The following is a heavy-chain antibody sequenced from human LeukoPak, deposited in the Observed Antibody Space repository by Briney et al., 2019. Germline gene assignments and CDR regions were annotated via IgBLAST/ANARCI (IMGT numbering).Heavy chain of an antibody. V-gene: IGHV4-4*02. CDR2: VNLQGST. J-gene: IGHJ4*02. Sequence: SETLSLTCGVSGGSITNTNYWTWVRQPPGKGLEWIGEVNLQGSTNYSPSLMGRVAISVDTSENHISLQLTSVTAADAAVYYCAREGGPYRPLDYSGQGTLVTVSS. CDR3: AREGGPYRPLDY. CDR1: GGSITNTNY.